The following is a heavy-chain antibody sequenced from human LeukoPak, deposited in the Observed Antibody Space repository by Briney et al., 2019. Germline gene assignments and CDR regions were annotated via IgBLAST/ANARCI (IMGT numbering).Heavy chain of an antibody. CDR3: ARAGVIRYTGWLINYYMDV. CDR2: ISGNGGST. CDR1: GFIFSNHA. Sequence: GGSLRLSCAASGFIFSNHAMQWVRQAPGKGLEYVSAISGNGGSTYYANSVKGRFNISRENSKNTLYLQMDSLRAEDMAVYYCARAGVIRYTGWLINYYMDVWVKGTTVTVSS. J-gene: IGHJ6*03. V-gene: IGHV3-64*01. D-gene: IGHD3-9*01.